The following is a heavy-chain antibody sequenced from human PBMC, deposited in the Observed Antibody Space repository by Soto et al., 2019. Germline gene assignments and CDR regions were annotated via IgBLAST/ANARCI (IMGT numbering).Heavy chain of an antibody. J-gene: IGHJ4*02. CDR2: ISYDGSNK. CDR1: GFTFSSYA. V-gene: IGHV3-30-3*01. Sequence: QVQLVESGGGVVQPGRSLRLSCAASGFTFSSYAMHWVRQAPGKGLEWVAVISYDGSNKYYADAVKGRFTISRDNSKNTLYLQMNSLRAEDTAVYYCAREYSSGSDYFDYWGQGTLVTVSS. CDR3: AREYSSGSDYFDY. D-gene: IGHD6-19*01.